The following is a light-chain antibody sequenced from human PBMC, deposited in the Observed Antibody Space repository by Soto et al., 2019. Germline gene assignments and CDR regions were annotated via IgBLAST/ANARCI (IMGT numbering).Light chain of an antibody. CDR1: QSVSSSY. Sequence: EIVLTQSPCTLSLSPGERATLSCRASQSVSSSYLAWYQQKPGQAPRLLIYGASSRATGIPDRFSGSGSGTDFTLTISRLEPEDFAVYYCQQYGSSPLTFGGGTRWIS. CDR3: QQYGSSPLT. CDR2: GAS. J-gene: IGKJ4*01. V-gene: IGKV3-20*01.